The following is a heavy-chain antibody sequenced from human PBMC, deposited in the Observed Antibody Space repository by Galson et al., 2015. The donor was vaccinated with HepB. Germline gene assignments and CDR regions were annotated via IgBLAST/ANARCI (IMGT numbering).Heavy chain of an antibody. D-gene: IGHD2-15*01. CDR1: GFTFRTYG. CDR2: IWYDGSNT. J-gene: IGHJ4*02. CDR3: ARDWLRYCSGGNCHALDY. Sequence: SLRLSCAASGFTFRTYGMHWVRQAPGKGLEWVAVIWYDGSNTYYADSVKGRFTISRDNSKNTLYLQMNSLRAEDTAVYYCARDWLRYCSGGNCHALDYWGQGTLVTVSS. V-gene: IGHV3-33*01.